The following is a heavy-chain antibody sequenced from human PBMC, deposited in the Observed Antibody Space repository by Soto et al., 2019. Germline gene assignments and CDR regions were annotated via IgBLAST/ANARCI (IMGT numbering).Heavy chain of an antibody. V-gene: IGHV3-33*01. D-gene: IGHD6-13*01. CDR1: GFTFSSYG. CDR2: IWYDGSNK. CDR3: ARDGVSLGY. J-gene: IGHJ4*02. Sequence: PGESLKISCAASGFTFSSYGMHWVRQAPGKGLEWVAVIWYDGSNKYYADSVKGRFTISRDNSKNTLYLQMNSLRAEDTAVYYCARDGVSLGYWGQGTLVTVSS.